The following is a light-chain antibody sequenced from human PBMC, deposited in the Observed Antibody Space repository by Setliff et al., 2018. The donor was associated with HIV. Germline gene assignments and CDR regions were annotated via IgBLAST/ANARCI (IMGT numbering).Light chain of an antibody. CDR3: HQYYSTPWT. CDR2: WAS. Sequence: DIVVTQSPESLAVSLGERATIKCKSSQSVLYSSKNKNYLDWYQQKPGQPPKLLIYWASTRESGVPDRFSGSGSGTDFTLSISRLQAEDVAVYYCHQYYSTPWTFGQGTKVDIK. V-gene: IGKV4-1*01. J-gene: IGKJ1*01. CDR1: QSVLYSSKNKNY.